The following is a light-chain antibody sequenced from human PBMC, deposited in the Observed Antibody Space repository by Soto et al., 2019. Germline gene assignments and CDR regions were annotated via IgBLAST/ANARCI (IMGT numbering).Light chain of an antibody. CDR3: QQYDTLPFT. J-gene: IGKJ3*01. CDR1: QDINKY. Sequence: DIQMTQSPSSLSASVGDRVTITCQASQDINKYLNWYQQKPGKAPKLLIYDASNLETGVPSTFSGSGSGTDFTFTISSLQPEDIATYFCQQYDTLPFTFGPGTKVDNK. CDR2: DAS. V-gene: IGKV1-33*01.